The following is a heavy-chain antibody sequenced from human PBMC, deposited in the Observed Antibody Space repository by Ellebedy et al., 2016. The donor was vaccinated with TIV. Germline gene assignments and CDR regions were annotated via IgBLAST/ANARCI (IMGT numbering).Heavy chain of an antibody. CDR3: AREGDTAMVHGMDV. D-gene: IGHD5-18*01. CDR1: GFYW. Sequence: PGGSLRLSCAGSGFYWMHWVRQAPGKGLVWVSCINPEETTTNYADSVRGRFAISRDIAKNTVYLQMNSLRAEDTAVYYCAREGDTAMVHGMDVWGQGTTVTVSS. J-gene: IGHJ6*02. CDR2: INPEETTT. V-gene: IGHV3-74*01.